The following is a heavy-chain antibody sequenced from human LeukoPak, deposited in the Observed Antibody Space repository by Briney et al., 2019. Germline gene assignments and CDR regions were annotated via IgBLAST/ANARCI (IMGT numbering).Heavy chain of an antibody. CDR1: GGSISSGGYY. V-gene: IGHV4-30-2*01. CDR3: ARKRGTAFLYYFDY. D-gene: IGHD5-18*01. J-gene: IGHJ4*02. CDR2: INHSGST. Sequence: SQTLSLTCTVSGGSISSGGYYWSWIRQPPGKGLEWIGEINHSGSTNYNPSLKSRVTISVDTSKNQFSLKLSSVTAADTAVYYCARKRGTAFLYYFDYRGQGTLVTVSS.